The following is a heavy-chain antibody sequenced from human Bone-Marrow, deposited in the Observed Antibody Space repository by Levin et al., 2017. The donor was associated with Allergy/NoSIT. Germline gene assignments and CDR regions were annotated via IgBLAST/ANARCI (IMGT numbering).Heavy chain of an antibody. CDR3: ARLIVYGEANNWFDP. V-gene: IGHV4-39*01. CDR1: GGSISSSSYY. CDR2: IYYSGST. Sequence: SETLSLTCTVSGGSISSSSYYWGWIRQPPGKGLEWIGSIYYSGSTYYNPSLKSRVTISVDTSKNQFSLKLSSVTAADTAVYYCARLIVYGEANNWFDPWGQGTLVTVSS. J-gene: IGHJ5*02. D-gene: IGHD4-17*01.